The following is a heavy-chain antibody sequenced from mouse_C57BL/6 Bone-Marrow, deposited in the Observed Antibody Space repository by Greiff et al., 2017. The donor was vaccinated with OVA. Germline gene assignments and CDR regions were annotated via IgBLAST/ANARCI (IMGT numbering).Heavy chain of an antibody. Sequence: VQLQESGPGLVAPSQSLSITCTVSGFSLTSYGVHWVRQPPGKGLEWLVVIWSDGSTTYNSALKSRLSISKDNSKSQVFLKMNSLQTDDTAMYYCARHDGNYVYAMDYWGQGTSVTVSS. CDR2: IWSDGST. V-gene: IGHV2-6-1*01. J-gene: IGHJ4*01. CDR3: ARHDGNYVYAMDY. CDR1: GFSLTSYG. D-gene: IGHD2-1*01.